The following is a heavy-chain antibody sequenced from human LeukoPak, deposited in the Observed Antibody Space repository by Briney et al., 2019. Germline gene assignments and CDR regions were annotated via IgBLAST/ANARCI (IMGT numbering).Heavy chain of an antibody. CDR1: EFTFTNSL. Sequence: SVKVSCKASEFTFTNSLMQWVRQARGQRLEWIGWIVVGSGNTNYAQKFQERVTITRDMSTSTAYMELSSLRAEDTAVYYCARAVGGYCSSTSCYGVGYYYGMDVWGQGTTVTVSS. D-gene: IGHD2-2*01. J-gene: IGHJ6*02. CDR2: IVVGSGNT. CDR3: ARAVGGYCSSTSCYGVGYYYGMDV. V-gene: IGHV1-58*02.